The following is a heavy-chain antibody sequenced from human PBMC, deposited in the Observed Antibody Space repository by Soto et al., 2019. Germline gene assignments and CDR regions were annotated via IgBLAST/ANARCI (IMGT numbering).Heavy chain of an antibody. CDR1: GGTFSTYP. D-gene: IGHD2-15*01. CDR3: ARDLGGCSAGSCRYNWFDP. Sequence: SVKVSCKSSGGTFSTYPINWVRQAPGQGLEWMGGIIPMFDTTKYAQKFQDRVTITADQSTSTAYMELSSLRSQDTAIYYCARDLGGCSAGSCRYNWFDPWGQGTLVTVSS. V-gene: IGHV1-69*01. J-gene: IGHJ5*02. CDR2: IIPMFDTT.